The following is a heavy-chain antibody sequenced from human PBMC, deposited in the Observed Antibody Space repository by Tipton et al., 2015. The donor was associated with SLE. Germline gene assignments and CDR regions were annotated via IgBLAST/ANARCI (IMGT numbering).Heavy chain of an antibody. Sequence: SGFTVSSNYMSWVRQAPGKGLEWVSVIYSGGSTYYADSVKGRFTISRDNSKNTLYLQMNSLRAEDTAVYYCARDAYQPGIAASWGQGTLVTVSS. CDR1: GFTVSSNY. J-gene: IGHJ5*02. CDR2: IYSGGST. D-gene: IGHD6-13*01. V-gene: IGHV3-66*01. CDR3: ARDAYQPGIAAS.